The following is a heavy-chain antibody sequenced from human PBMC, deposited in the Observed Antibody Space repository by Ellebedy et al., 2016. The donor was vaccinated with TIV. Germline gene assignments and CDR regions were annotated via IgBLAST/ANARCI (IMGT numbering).Heavy chain of an antibody. D-gene: IGHD2-15*01. Sequence: LRLSCTVSGGSITRGGYYWSWIRQHPGKGLEWIGYIYYSGTTYYNPSLKSRVTISVDTSKNQFSLKLSSVTAADTAVYYCARGKGVVAINFDYWGQGTLVTVSS. V-gene: IGHV4-31*03. J-gene: IGHJ4*02. CDR1: GGSITRGGYY. CDR2: IYYSGTT. CDR3: ARGKGVVAINFDY.